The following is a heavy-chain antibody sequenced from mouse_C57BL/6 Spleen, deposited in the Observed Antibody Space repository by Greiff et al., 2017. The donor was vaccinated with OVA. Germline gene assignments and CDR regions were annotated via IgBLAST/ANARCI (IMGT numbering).Heavy chain of an antibody. CDR1: GYTFTSYT. CDR2: INPSSGYT. V-gene: IGHV1-4*01. CDR3: ARGGAGNSYDCAMDY. D-gene: IGHD1-1*01. J-gene: IGHJ4*01. Sequence: QVQLQQSGAELARPGASVKMSCKASGYTFTSYTMHWVKQRPGRGLEWIGYINPSSGYTKYNQKFKDKATLTADKSSSTAYLQLSSLTSEDSAVDYCARGGAGNSYDCAMDYWGQGTSVTVSS.